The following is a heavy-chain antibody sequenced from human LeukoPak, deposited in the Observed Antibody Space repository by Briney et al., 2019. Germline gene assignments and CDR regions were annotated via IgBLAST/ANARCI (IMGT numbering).Heavy chain of an antibody. Sequence: GGSLRLSCAASGFTFSSYAMHWVRQVPGRGLEYVSAISSNGGSTYYANSVKGRFTISRDNSKNTLYLQMGSLRAEDMAVYYCARGDSMIVVIKGFDYWGQGTLVTVSS. CDR3: ARGDSMIVVIKGFDY. D-gene: IGHD3-22*01. CDR2: ISSNGGST. V-gene: IGHV3-64*01. J-gene: IGHJ4*02. CDR1: GFTFSSYA.